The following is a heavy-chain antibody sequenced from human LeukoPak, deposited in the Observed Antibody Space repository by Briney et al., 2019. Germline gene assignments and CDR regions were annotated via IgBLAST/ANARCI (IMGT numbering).Heavy chain of an antibody. J-gene: IGHJ4*02. CDR1: GFTFSDYY. CDR3: ARGGLGSAFDN. CDR2: ISSSGDYT. Sequence: GGSLRLSCAASGFTFSDYYMSWIRQAPGKGLEWLSYISSSGDYTNYADSLKGRFTISRDNTKNSLYLQMNSLRAEDTAVYYCARGGLGSAFDNWGQGTLVTVSS. D-gene: IGHD6-19*01. V-gene: IGHV3-11*05.